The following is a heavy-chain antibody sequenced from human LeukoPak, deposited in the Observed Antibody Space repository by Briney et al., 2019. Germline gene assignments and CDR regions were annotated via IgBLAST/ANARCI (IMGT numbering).Heavy chain of an antibody. CDR1: GFTFSSYG. J-gene: IGHJ3*02. V-gene: IGHV3-30*18. CDR2: ISYDGSNK. Sequence: PGGSLRLSCAASGFTFSSYGMHWVRQAPGKGLEWVAVISYDGSNKYYADSVKGRFTISRDNSKNTLYLQMNSLRAEDTAVYYCAKVDSSSWFQTIDAFDIWGQGTMVTVSS. D-gene: IGHD6-13*01. CDR3: AKVDSSSWFQTIDAFDI.